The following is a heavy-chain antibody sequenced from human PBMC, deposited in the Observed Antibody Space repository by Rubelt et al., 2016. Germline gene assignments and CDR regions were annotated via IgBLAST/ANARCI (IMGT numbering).Heavy chain of an antibody. CDR3: AKDRASGAGGFGYLFY. J-gene: IGHJ4*02. CDR2: ISSSSGTI. V-gene: IGHV3-48*04. Sequence: GEPGGSLRLSCAASGFTFSGYSLNWVRQAPGKGLEWVSYISSSSGTIYYADSVKGRFTISRDNAKNSLFLQMNSLRAEDTAVYYCAKDRASGAGGFGYLFYWGQGALVTVSS. CDR1: GFTFSGYS. D-gene: IGHD5-12*01.